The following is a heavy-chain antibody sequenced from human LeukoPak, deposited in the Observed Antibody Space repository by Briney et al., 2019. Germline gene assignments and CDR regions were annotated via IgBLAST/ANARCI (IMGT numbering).Heavy chain of an antibody. J-gene: IGHJ4*02. CDR2: INPSSGDT. Sequence: ASVKVSCKASGYTFSGSYIHWVRQAPGQGLEWMGRINPSSGDTNYAQKFRGRVTMTRDASISTAYMELSSLTSDDTAVYYCARGSIVGATFDYFDYWGQGTLVTVSS. CDR1: GYTFSGSY. CDR3: ARGSIVGATFDYFDY. V-gene: IGHV1-2*06. D-gene: IGHD1-26*01.